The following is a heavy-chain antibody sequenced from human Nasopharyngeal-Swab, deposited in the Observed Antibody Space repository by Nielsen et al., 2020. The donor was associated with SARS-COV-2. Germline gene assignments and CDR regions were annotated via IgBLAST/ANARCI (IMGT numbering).Heavy chain of an antibody. J-gene: IGHJ4*02. V-gene: IGHV7-4-1*02. CDR2: INTTTGTP. CDR3: ARRFFGSGTYITRRYFDY. CDR1: GYTVTSFV. Sequence: ASVQVSCKAAGYTVTSFVMSWGRQAPGQGREWVGWINTTTGTPTYARAFTGRFVFFFDTSVSTAYLHISNLKPEDTAVYYCARRFFGSGTYITRRYFDYWGQGTLVTVSS. D-gene: IGHD3-10*01.